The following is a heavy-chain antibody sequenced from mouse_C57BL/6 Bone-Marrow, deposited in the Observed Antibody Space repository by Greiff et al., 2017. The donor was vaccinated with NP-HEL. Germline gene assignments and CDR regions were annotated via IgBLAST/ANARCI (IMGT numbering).Heavy chain of an antibody. CDR2: IWSGGST. V-gene: IGHV2-2*01. Sequence: VKLVESGPGLVQPSQCLSITCTVSGFSFTSYGVHWVRQSPGKGLEWLGVIWSGGSTDYNAAFISRLSISKDNSKSQVFFKMNSLQADDTAIYYCARFYDYGAMDYWGQGTSVTVSS. CDR1: GFSFTSYG. CDR3: ARFYDYGAMDY. J-gene: IGHJ4*01. D-gene: IGHD2-4*01.